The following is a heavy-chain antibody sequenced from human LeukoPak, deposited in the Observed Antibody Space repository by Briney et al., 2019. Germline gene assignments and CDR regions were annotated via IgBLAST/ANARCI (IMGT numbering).Heavy chain of an antibody. J-gene: IGHJ4*02. CDR1: GGSMSRYY. D-gene: IGHD6-13*01. CDR2: IYYSGST. CDR3: ARGSSWLSVYYFDY. V-gene: IGHV4-59*01. Sequence: AETLSLTCTVAGGSMSRYYWSWIRQPPGKGLEWLGYIYYSGSTNYHPSLKSRVTISVDTSKNQFSLKLSSVTAADTAVYYCARGSSWLSVYYFDYWGQGTLVTVSS.